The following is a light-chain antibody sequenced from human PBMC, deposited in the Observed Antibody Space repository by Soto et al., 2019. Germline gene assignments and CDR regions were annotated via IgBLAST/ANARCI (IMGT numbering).Light chain of an antibody. Sequence: DIQMTQSPSSLSASVGDRVTITCQASQDISNYLSWYQQKPGKAPKLLIYHASNLETGVPSRFSGSGFGTDFSFTISSLQPEDIATYYCQQYDSLPMYTFGQGTKLEIK. J-gene: IGKJ2*01. CDR3: QQYDSLPMYT. CDR1: QDISNY. CDR2: HAS. V-gene: IGKV1-33*01.